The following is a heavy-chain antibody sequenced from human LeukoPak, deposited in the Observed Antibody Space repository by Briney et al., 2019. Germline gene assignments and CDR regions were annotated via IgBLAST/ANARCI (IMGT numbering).Heavy chain of an antibody. CDR1: GGSISGSSYF. CDR3: ARAPYYDFWSGFLGSNWFDP. Sequence: SETLSLTCTVSGGSISGSSYFWGWIRQPPGKGLEWIGSIYYSGSTYYNPSLKSRVTISVDTSKNQFSLKLSSVTAADTAVYYCARAPYYDFWSGFLGSNWFDPWGQGTLVTVSS. CDR2: IYYSGST. D-gene: IGHD3-3*01. V-gene: IGHV4-39*01. J-gene: IGHJ5*02.